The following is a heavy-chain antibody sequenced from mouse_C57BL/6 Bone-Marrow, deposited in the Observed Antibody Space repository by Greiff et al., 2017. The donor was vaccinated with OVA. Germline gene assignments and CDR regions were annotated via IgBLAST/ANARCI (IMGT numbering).Heavy chain of an antibody. J-gene: IGHJ2*01. CDR2: ICPGSGST. V-gene: IGHV1-55*01. D-gene: IGHD3-2*01. Sequence: VQLQQPGAELVKPGASVKMSCKASGYTFTSYWITWVKQRPGQGLEWIGDICPGSGSTNYNEKFTSKATLTVDPSSRTASLQLSRLTSEDSAVYYCARRRRQLHFEHWGEGTTLTVS. CDR3: ARRRRQLHFEH. CDR1: GYTFTSYW.